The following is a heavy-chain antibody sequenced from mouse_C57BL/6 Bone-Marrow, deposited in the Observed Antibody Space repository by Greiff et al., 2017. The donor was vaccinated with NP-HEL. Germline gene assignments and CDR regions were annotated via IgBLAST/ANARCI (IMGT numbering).Heavy chain of an antibody. CDR1: GFSLSTFGMG. D-gene: IGHD2-4*01. V-gene: IGHV8-8*01. CDR3: ARMVIYYDYDVGPYAMDY. Sequence: QVTLKESGPGILQPSQTLSLTCSFSGFSLSTFGMGVGWIRQPSGKGLEWLAHIWWDDDKYYNPALKSRLTISKDTSKNQVFLKIANVDTADTATYYCARMVIYYDYDVGPYAMDYWGQGTSVTVSS. CDR2: IWWDDDK. J-gene: IGHJ4*01.